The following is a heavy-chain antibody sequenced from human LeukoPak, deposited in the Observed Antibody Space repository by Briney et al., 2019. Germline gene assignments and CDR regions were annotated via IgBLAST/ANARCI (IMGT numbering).Heavy chain of an antibody. V-gene: IGHV3-48*03. CDR3: RIAARPDYRYYYMDV. Sequence: GGSLRLXCAASGFTFSSYEMNWVRQAPGKGLESVSYISSSGSTIYYADSVKGRFTISRDNAKNSLYLQMNSLRAEDTAVYYCRIAARPDYRYYYMDVWGKGTTVTVSS. CDR2: ISSSGSTI. CDR1: GFTFSSYE. J-gene: IGHJ6*03. D-gene: IGHD6-6*01.